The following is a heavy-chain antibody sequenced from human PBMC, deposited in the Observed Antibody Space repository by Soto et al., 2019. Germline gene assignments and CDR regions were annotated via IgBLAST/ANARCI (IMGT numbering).Heavy chain of an antibody. CDR2: INQDGSEK. CDR3: ARFKGVDSYGYEEDAFDI. J-gene: IGHJ3*02. V-gene: IGHV3-7*01. CDR1: GFTFSSYW. Sequence: GGSLRLSCAASGFTFSSYWMSWVRQAPGKGLEWVANINQDGSEKYYVDSVKGRFTISRDNAKNSLYLQMNSLRAEDTAVYYGARFKGVDSYGYEEDAFDIWGQGTMVTVSS. D-gene: IGHD5-18*01.